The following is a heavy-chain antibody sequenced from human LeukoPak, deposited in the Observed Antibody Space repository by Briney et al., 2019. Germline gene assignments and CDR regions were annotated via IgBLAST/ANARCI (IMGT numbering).Heavy chain of an antibody. CDR3: ARVLMGIAAAGSGDY. J-gene: IGHJ4*02. Sequence: PGGSLRLSCAASGFTFSSYAMNWVRQAPGKGLEWVSVIYSGGSTYYADSVKGRFTISRDNSKNTLYLQMNSLRAEDTAVYYCARVLMGIAAAGSGDYWGQGTLVTVSS. CDR1: GFTFSSYA. CDR2: IYSGGST. V-gene: IGHV3-53*01. D-gene: IGHD6-13*01.